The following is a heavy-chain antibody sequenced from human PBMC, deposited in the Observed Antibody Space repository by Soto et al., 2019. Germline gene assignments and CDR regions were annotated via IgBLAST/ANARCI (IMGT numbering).Heavy chain of an antibody. Sequence: ASVKVSCKASGYTFTGYYMDWVRQAPGQGLEWMGWINPNSGDTNYAQKFQGRVTMTRDTSISTVYMELSRLRSDDTAVYYCAKALGVTTLYYYYYYGMDVWGQGTTVTVSS. D-gene: IGHD4-17*01. V-gene: IGHV1-2*02. CDR2: INPNSGDT. CDR1: GYTFTGYY. CDR3: AKALGVTTLYYYYYYGMDV. J-gene: IGHJ6*02.